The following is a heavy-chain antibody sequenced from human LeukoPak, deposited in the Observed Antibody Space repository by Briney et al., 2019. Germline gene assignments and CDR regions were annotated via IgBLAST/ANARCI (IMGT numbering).Heavy chain of an antibody. V-gene: IGHV3-33*01. CDR3: ARGSQDSAYYFDY. Sequence: PGRSLRLSCAASGFTFSSYGVHWVRQAPGKGLEWVAVIWYDGSNKYYADSVKGRFTISRDNSKNTLYLQMNSLRAEDTAVYYCARGSQDSAYYFDYWGQGTLVTVSS. CDR1: GFTFSSYG. CDR2: IWYDGSNK. J-gene: IGHJ4*02. D-gene: IGHD3/OR15-3a*01.